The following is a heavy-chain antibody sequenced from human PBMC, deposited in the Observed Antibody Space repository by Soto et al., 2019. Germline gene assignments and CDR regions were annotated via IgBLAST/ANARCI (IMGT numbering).Heavy chain of an antibody. V-gene: IGHV5-51*01. CDR1: GYSFTSYW. J-gene: IGHJ6*02. D-gene: IGHD2-2*01. CDR2: IYPGDSDT. Sequence: GESLKISCKGSGYSFTSYWIGWVRQMPGKGLEWMGIIYPGDSDTRYSPSFQGQVTISADKSISTAYLQWSSLKASDTAMYYCARFGYCISTSCYEYYYYGMDVWGQGTTVTVSS. CDR3: ARFGYCISTSCYEYYYYGMDV.